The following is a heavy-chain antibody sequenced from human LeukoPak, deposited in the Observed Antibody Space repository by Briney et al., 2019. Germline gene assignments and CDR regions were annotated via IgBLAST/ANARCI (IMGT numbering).Heavy chain of an antibody. D-gene: IGHD3-10*01. CDR2: IIPILSIA. J-gene: IGHJ4*02. Sequence: ASVKVSCKASGGTFSSYAISWVRQAPGQGLEWMGRIIPILSIANYAQKFQGRVTITADKSTSTAYMELSSLRSEDTAVYYCARATPYGSGSYTYYFDYWGQGTLVTVSS. CDR3: ARATPYGSGSYTYYFDY. V-gene: IGHV1-69*04. CDR1: GGTFSSYA.